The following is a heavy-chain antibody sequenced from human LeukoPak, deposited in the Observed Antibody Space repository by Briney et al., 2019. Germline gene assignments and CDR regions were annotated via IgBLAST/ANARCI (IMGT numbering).Heavy chain of an antibody. CDR1: GYTFIGYY. D-gene: IGHD3-22*01. J-gene: IGHJ4*02. V-gene: IGHV1-2*02. CDR2: INPNSGGT. Sequence: GASVMVSCKASGYTFIGYYIHWVRQAPGQGLEWMGWINPNSGGTNYAQKFQGRVTMTRDTSITTAYMEVSRLRSDDTAMYYCARAPYYYDSSGFPPPFDYWGQGTLVTVSS. CDR3: ARAPYYYDSSGFPPPFDY.